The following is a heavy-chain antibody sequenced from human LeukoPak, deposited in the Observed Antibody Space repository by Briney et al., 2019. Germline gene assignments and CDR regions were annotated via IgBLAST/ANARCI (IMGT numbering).Heavy chain of an antibody. D-gene: IGHD3-22*01. Sequence: ASVKVSCKASGYTFTGYYMHWVRQAPGQGLEWMGWINPNSGGTNYAQKFQGRVTMTRDTSISTAYMELSRLRSDDTAVYYCARDLYRIVVVPHYFDSWGQGTLVTVSS. CDR1: GYTFTGYY. J-gene: IGHJ4*02. CDR2: INPNSGGT. V-gene: IGHV1-2*02. CDR3: ARDLYRIVVVPHYFDS.